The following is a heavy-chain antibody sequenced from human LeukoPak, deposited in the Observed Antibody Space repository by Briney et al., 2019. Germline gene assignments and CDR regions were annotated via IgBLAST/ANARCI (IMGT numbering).Heavy chain of an antibody. D-gene: IGHD3-16*01. J-gene: IGHJ4*02. CDR1: GITFSGYW. Sequence: PGGSLRLSCTASGITFSGYWMGWARQPPGKGLEWVANIKQAGSEKNYVDSVKGRFTISRDNAKKSVYLQMNSLRAEDTAVYYGASDGGPFDYWGQGTLVTVSS. V-gene: IGHV3-7*01. CDR2: IKQAGSEK. CDR3: ASDGGPFDY.